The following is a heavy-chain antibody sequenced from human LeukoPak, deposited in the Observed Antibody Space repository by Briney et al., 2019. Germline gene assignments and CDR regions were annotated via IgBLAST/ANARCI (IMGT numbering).Heavy chain of an antibody. J-gene: IGHJ5*02. V-gene: IGHV1-8*01. D-gene: IGHD2-2*01. CDR2: MNPNSGNT. CDR3: ARGGPYCSSTSCPRKMRFDP. CDR1: GYTFTSYD. Sequence: GASVKVSCKASGYTFTSYDINWVRQATAQGLEWMGWMNPNSGNTGYAQKFQDRVTMTRNTSISTAYMELSSLRSEDTAVYYCARGGPYCSSTSCPRKMRFDPWGQGTLVTVSS.